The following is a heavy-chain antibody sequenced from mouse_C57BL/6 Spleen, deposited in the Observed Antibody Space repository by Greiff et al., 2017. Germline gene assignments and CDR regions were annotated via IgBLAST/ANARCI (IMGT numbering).Heavy chain of an antibody. D-gene: IGHD4-1*02. CDR2: INPSTGGT. CDR3: ARSPTAWFAY. CDR1: GYSFTGYY. V-gene: IGHV1-42*01. J-gene: IGHJ3*01. Sequence: VQLQQSGPELVKPGASVKISCKASGYSFTGYYMNWVKQSPEKSLEWIGEINPSTGGTTYNQKFKAKATLTVDKSSSTAYMQLKRLTSEDSAVYYCARSPTAWFAYWGQGTLVTVSA.